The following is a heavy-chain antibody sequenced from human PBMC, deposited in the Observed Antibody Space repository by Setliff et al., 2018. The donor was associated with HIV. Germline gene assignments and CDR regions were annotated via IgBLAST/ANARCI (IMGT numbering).Heavy chain of an antibody. V-gene: IGHV3-48*01. CDR3: ARVVGVAPYYYMDV. CDR2: ISGSGSGV. Sequence: GGSLRLSCTASGFTFSRYSMNWVRQAPGKGLEWVAYISGSGSGVDYADSVKGRFTVSRDNARSSLYLQLNGLRSEDTAVYYCARVVGVAPYYYMDVWGKGTTVTVSS. CDR1: GFTFSRYS. D-gene: IGHD2-15*01. J-gene: IGHJ6*03.